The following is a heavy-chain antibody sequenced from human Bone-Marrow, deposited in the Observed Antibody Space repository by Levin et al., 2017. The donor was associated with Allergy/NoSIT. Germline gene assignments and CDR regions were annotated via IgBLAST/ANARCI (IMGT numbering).Heavy chain of an antibody. CDR2: ISWNSGSI. CDR1: GFTFDDYA. V-gene: IGHV3-9*01. D-gene: IGHD6-13*01. J-gene: IGHJ5*02. Sequence: QTGGSLRLSCAASGFTFDDYAMHWVRQAPGKGLEWVSGISWNSGSIGYADSVKGRFTISRDNAKNSLYLQMNSLRAEDTALYYCAKGGSSPGLYNWFDPWGQGTLVTVSS. CDR3: AKGGSSPGLYNWFDP.